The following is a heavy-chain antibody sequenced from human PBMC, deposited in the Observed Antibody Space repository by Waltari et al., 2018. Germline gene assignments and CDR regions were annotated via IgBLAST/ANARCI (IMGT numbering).Heavy chain of an antibody. V-gene: IGHV1-69*09. CDR2: IIPILGIE. D-gene: IGHD2-2*01. CDR1: GVTFSRYA. CDR3: ARDLDIVVVPAIKNGMDV. J-gene: IGHJ6*02. Sequence: QVQLVQSGAEVKKPGSSVKVSCKASGVTFSRYAISWVRQAPGPGLEWMGRIIPILGIENYAQKFQGRVTITADKSTSTAYMELSSLRSEDTAVYYCARDLDIVVVPAIKNGMDVWGQGTTVTVSS.